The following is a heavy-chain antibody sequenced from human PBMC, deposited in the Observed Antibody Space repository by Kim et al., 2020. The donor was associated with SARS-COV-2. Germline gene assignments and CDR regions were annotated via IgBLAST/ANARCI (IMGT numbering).Heavy chain of an antibody. D-gene: IGHD3-22*01. CDR3: ASTNPYYYDSSGYRFDP. CDR2: IDPSDSYT. Sequence: GESLKISCKGSGYSFTSYWISWVRQMPGKGLEWMGRIDPSDSYTNYSPSFQGHVTISADKSISTAYLQWSSLKASDTAMYYCASTNPYYYDSSGYRFDPWGQGTLVTVSS. J-gene: IGHJ5*02. V-gene: IGHV5-10-1*01. CDR1: GYSFTSYW.